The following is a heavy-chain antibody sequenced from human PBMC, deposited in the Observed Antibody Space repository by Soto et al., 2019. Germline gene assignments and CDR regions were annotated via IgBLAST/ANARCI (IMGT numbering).Heavy chain of an antibody. Sequence: PVKVSCKASGGTFSSYSISWARQAPGQGLEWMGGINPIFGTTNYAQKFQGRVTMTRDKSTSTVYMELSSLRSEDTAVYYCARDGPITIFGVVIRGYYYMDVWGKGTTVTVSS. CDR3: ARDGPITIFGVVIRGYYYMDV. CDR1: GGTFSSYS. D-gene: IGHD3-3*01. J-gene: IGHJ6*03. V-gene: IGHV1-69*05. CDR2: INPIFGTT.